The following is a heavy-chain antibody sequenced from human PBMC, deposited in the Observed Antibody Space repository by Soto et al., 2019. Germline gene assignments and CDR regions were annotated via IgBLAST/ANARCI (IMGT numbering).Heavy chain of an antibody. J-gene: IGHJ5*02. D-gene: IGHD6-6*01. CDR2: IDPSDSYT. V-gene: IGHV5-10-1*01. CDR3: ARHVGRSSYIACSDP. Sequence: GESLKISCKGSGYSFASYWISWVRQMPGKGLEWMGRIDPSDSYTNYSPSFQGHVTISADKSISTAYLQWSSLKASDTAMYYCARHVGRSSYIACSDPWRQRSLATV. CDR1: GYSFASYW.